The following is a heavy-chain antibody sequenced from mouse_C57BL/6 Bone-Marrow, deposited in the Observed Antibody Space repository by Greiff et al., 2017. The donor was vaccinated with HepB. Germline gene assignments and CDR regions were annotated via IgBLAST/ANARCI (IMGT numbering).Heavy chain of an antibody. J-gene: IGHJ2*01. CDR1: GYTFTDYE. V-gene: IGHV1-15*01. CDR3: TSGGLTTAVAPFY. CDR2: IDPETGGT. Sequence: QVQLKESGAELVRPGASVTLSCKASGYTFTDYEMHWVKQTPVHGLEWIGAIDPETGGTAYNQKFKGKAILTADKSSSTAYMELRILTSEDSAVYYCTSGGLTTAVAPFYWGQGTTLTVSS. D-gene: IGHD1-1*01.